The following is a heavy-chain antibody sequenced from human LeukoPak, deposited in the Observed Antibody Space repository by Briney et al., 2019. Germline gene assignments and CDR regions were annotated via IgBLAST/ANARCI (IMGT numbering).Heavy chain of an antibody. CDR1: NGSTTGYF. J-gene: IGHJ5*02. CDR2: IYYGGFT. D-gene: IGHD3-10*01. Sequence: SETLTHTCTVSNGSTTGYFWSWIWQAPGKGLEWIGYIYYGGFTNYNTSLQCRVNFSIDNVNNQFSLKLNSVTAADTAVYFCARHFPPHHSGSYWFDAWGRGTLVTVSS. CDR3: ARHFPPHHSGSYWFDA. V-gene: IGHV4-59*08.